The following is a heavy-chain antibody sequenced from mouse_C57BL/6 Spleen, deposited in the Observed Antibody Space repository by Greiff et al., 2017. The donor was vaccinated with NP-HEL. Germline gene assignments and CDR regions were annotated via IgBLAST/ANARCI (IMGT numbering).Heavy chain of an antibody. CDR3: AIYYGSSYRYFDV. D-gene: IGHD1-1*01. Sequence: VQLQQSGPELVKPGASVKLSCKASGYTFTSYDINWVKQRPGQGLEWIGWIYPRDGSTKYNEKFKGKATLTVDTSSSTAYMELHSLTSEDSAVYFCAIYYGSSYRYFDVWGTGTTVTVSS. CDR2: IYPRDGST. J-gene: IGHJ1*03. CDR1: GYTFTSYD. V-gene: IGHV1-85*01.